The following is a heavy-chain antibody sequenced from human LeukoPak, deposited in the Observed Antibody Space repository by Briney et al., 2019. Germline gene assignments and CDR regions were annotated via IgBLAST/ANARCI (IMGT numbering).Heavy chain of an antibody. CDR3: VREYSSSSGRAFDI. Sequence: PGGSLRLSCAASGFTFSSYWMHWVRQAPGKGRVWVSRISTDGSSTNSADSVKGRLTIPRDNAKNKLYLQMNSLRAEDTAVYYCVREYSSSSGRAFDIWGQGTMVTVSP. CDR1: GFTFSSYW. CDR2: ISTDGSST. D-gene: IGHD6-6*01. V-gene: IGHV3-74*01. J-gene: IGHJ3*02.